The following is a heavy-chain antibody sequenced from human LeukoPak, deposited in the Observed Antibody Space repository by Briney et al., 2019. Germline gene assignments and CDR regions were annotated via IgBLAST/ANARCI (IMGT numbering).Heavy chain of an antibody. CDR3: ARAINYGGASDY. V-gene: IGHV3-64*01. CDR1: GFTFSSYA. D-gene: IGHD4-23*01. CDR2: ISSNGGNT. Sequence: GGSLRLSCAASGFTFSSYAMHWVRQAPGKGLEYVSAISSNGGNTYYANSVKGRFTISRDNSKNTLYLQMGSLRAEDMAVYYCARAINYGGASDYWGQGTLVTVSS. J-gene: IGHJ4*02.